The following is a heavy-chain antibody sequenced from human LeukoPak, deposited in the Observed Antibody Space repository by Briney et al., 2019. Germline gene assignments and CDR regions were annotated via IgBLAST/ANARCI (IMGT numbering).Heavy chain of an antibody. CDR2: IKSKTYGGTT. D-gene: IGHD2-21*02. Sequence: GGSLRLSCAASGFTFSNAWMSWVRQAPGKGLEWVGRIKSKTYGGTTDYAAPVKGRFTISRDDSKNTLYLQMNSLKTEDTAVYYCTTQVPSVVVTAIRTRDYWGQGTLVTVSS. CDR1: GFTFSNAW. J-gene: IGHJ4*02. CDR3: TTQVPSVVVTAIRTRDY. V-gene: IGHV3-15*01.